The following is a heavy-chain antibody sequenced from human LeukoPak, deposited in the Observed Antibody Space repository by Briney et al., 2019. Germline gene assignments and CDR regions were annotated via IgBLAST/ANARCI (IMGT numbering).Heavy chain of an antibody. Sequence: PGGSLRLSCAASGFTFSSYAMHWVRQAPGKGLEWVAVISYGGSNKYYADSVKGRFTISRDNSKNTLYLQMNSLRAEDTAVYYCARGIAVAGPPFDCWGQGALVTVSS. D-gene: IGHD6-13*01. CDR1: GFTFSSYA. J-gene: IGHJ4*02. CDR2: ISYGGSNK. V-gene: IGHV3-30-3*01. CDR3: ARGIAVAGPPFDC.